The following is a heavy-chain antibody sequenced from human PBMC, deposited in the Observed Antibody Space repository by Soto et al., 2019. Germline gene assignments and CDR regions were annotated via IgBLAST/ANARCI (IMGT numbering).Heavy chain of an antibody. V-gene: IGHV4-31*03. CDR2: IYYSGST. CDR3: ARGEGAAAFLNWFDP. J-gene: IGHJ5*02. CDR1: GGSISSGGYY. D-gene: IGHD6-13*01. Sequence: QVQLQESGPGLVKPSQTLSLTCTVSGGSISSGGYYWSWIRQHPGKGLEWIGYIYYSGSTYYNPSLKSRVTISVDTSKNQFALKLSSVTAADTAVYYCARGEGAAAFLNWFDPWGQGTLVTVSS.